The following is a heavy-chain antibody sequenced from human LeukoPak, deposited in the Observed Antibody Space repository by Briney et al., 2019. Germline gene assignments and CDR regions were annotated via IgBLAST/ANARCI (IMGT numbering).Heavy chain of an antibody. CDR3: ARGGGLIGYGDYAGAFDI. Sequence: PGRSLRLSCAASGFTFSSYAMHWVRQAPGKGLEWVAVISYDGSNKYYADSVKGRFTISRDNSKNTLYLQMNSLRAEDTAVYYCARGGGLIGYGDYAGAFDIWGQGTMVTVSS. J-gene: IGHJ3*02. D-gene: IGHD4-17*01. V-gene: IGHV3-30*04. CDR1: GFTFSSYA. CDR2: ISYDGSNK.